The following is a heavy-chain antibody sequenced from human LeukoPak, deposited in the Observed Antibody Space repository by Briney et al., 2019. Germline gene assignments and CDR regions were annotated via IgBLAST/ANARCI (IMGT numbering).Heavy chain of an antibody. CDR3: ARSYVGDYVWGSYRYTRSLFDY. J-gene: IGHJ4*02. CDR1: GYTFTGYY. Sequence: ASVKVSCKASGYTFTGYYMHWVRQAPGQGLEWMGRINPNSGGTNYAQKFQGRVTMTRDTSTSTVYMELSSLRSEDTAVYYCARSYVGDYVWGSYRYTRSLFDYWGQGTLVTVSS. V-gene: IGHV1-2*06. CDR2: INPNSGGT. D-gene: IGHD3-16*02.